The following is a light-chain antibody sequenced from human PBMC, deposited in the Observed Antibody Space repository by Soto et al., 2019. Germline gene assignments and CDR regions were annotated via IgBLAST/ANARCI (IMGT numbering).Light chain of an antibody. CDR3: QQYSSYSRT. V-gene: IGKV1-5*03. CDR1: QSIGNW. J-gene: IGKJ1*01. Sequence: DIQMTQSPSTLSASVGDRVTITCRASQSIGNWLAWYQQKPAKAPKLLIYKASSLESGGPSRFSGSGSGTEFSLTISSLQPDDFATYYCQQYSSYSRTFGQGTNVEVK. CDR2: KAS.